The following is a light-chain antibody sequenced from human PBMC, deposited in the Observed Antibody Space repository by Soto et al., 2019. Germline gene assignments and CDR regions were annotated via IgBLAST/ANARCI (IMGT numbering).Light chain of an antibody. V-gene: IGKV1-39*01. CDR3: QQSYITPRT. J-gene: IGKJ1*01. CDR1: QIISSY. Sequence: DIQMTQTPYSLSASVGDRVTITCRASQIISSYLNWYQQKPGKAPKLLINAASSLQSGVPSRFSGSGSGTEFTLTISALQPEDFATYFCQQSYITPRTFGQGTKVDI. CDR2: AAS.